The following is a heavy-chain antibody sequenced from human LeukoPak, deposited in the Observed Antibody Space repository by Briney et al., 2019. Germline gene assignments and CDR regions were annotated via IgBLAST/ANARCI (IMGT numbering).Heavy chain of an antibody. D-gene: IGHD3-22*01. CDR1: GGSISSYY. CDR2: IYTSGST. V-gene: IGHV4-4*07. CDR3: ARDWPYYYDSSGYYVSDAFDI. J-gene: IGHJ3*02. Sequence: SETLSLTCAVSGGSISSYYWSWIRQPAGKGLEWIGRIYTSGSTNYNPSLKSRVTMSVDTSKNQFSLKLSSVTAADTAVYYCARDWPYYYDSSGYYVSDAFDIWGQGTMVTVSS.